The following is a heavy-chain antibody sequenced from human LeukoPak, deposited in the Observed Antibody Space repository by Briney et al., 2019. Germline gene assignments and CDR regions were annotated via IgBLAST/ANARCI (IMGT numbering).Heavy chain of an antibody. CDR2: ISYDGSNK. Sequence: PGGSLRLSCAASGFTFSSYGMHWVRQAPGKGLGWVAVISYDGSNKYYADSVKGRFTISRDNSKNTLYLQMNSLRAEDTAVYYCARDRNPYSSSWYGDYFDYWGQGTLVTVSS. CDR1: GFTFSSYG. CDR3: ARDRNPYSSSWYGDYFDY. V-gene: IGHV3-30*03. D-gene: IGHD6-13*01. J-gene: IGHJ4*02.